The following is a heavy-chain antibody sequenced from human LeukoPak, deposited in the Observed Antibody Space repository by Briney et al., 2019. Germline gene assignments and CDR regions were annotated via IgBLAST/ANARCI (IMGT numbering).Heavy chain of an antibody. CDR2: IYYSGST. V-gene: IGHV4-39*01. Sequence: SETLSLTCTVSGGSISSSSYSWGWIRQPPGKGLEWIGSIYYSGSTYYNPSLKSRVTISVDTSKNQFSLKLSSVTAADTAVYYCARFARGPIAAWGYWGQGTLVTVSS. CDR3: ARFARGPIAAWGY. D-gene: IGHD6-6*01. J-gene: IGHJ4*02. CDR1: GGSISSSSYS.